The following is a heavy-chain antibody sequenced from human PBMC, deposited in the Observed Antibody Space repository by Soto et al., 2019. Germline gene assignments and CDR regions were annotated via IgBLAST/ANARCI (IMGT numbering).Heavy chain of an antibody. J-gene: IGHJ4*02. D-gene: IGHD1-26*01. V-gene: IGHV1-69*13. CDR3: AREAPREPMASGSYFGARED. Sequence: GASVKVSCKASGGTFSSYAISWVRQAPGQGLEWMGGIIPIFGTANYAQKFQGRVTITADESTSTAYMELSSLRSEDTAVYYCAREAPREPMASGSYFGAREDWGQGTLVTVSS. CDR2: IIPIFGTA. CDR1: GGTFSSYA.